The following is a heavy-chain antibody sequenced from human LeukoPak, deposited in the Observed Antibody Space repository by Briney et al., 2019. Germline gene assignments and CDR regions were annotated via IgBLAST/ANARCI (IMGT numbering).Heavy chain of an antibody. CDR2: INHSGST. D-gene: IGHD4-17*01. J-gene: IGHJ3*02. CDR1: GGSFSGYY. V-gene: IGHV4-34*01. Sequence: SETLSLTCAVYGGSFSGYYWSWIRQPPGKGLEWIGEINHSGSTNYNPSLKSRVTISVDTSKNQFSLKLSSVTAADTAVYYCARDLRDYGDPYAFDIWGQGTMVTVSS. CDR3: ARDLRDYGDPYAFDI.